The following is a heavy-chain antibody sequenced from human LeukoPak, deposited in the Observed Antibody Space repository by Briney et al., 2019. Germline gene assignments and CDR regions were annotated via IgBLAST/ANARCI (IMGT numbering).Heavy chain of an antibody. V-gene: IGHV4-59*01. CDR2: IYYSGST. D-gene: IGHD3-3*01. CDR3: ARQNGYDFWSGYFDY. CDR1: GGSISSYY. Sequence: SETLSLTCTVSGGSISSYYWSWIRQPPGKGLEWIGYIYYSGSTNYSPSLKSRVTISVDTSKNQFSLKLSSVTAADTAVYYCARQNGYDFWSGYFDYWGQGTLVTVSS. J-gene: IGHJ4*02.